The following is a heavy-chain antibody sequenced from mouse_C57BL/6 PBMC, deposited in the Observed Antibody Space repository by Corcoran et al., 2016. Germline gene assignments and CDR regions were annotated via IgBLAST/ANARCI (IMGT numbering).Heavy chain of an antibody. Sequence: EVQLQQSGPELVKPGASVKISCKASGYTFTDYYMNWVKQSHGKSLEWIGDINPNNGGTSYNQKFKGKATLTVDKSSSTAYMELRSLTSEDSVVYYCARRSTGGDYWGQGTSVTVSS. CDR2: INPNNGGT. CDR3: ARRSTGGDY. CDR1: GYTFTDYY. D-gene: IGHD1-1*01. V-gene: IGHV1-26*01. J-gene: IGHJ4*01.